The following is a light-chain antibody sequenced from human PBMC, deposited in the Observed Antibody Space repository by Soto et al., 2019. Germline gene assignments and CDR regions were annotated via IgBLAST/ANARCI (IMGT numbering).Light chain of an antibody. V-gene: IGKV1-9*01. CDR1: QGMSSY. J-gene: IGKJ4*01. CDR3: QQLNSYPLT. Sequence: IQLTQSPSSLSASVGDRVTITCRASQGMSSYLAWYQQKPGKAPKLLIYAASTLQSGVPSRFSGSGSGTDFTLTISSLQPEDFATYYCQQLNSYPLTCGGGTKVEIK. CDR2: AAS.